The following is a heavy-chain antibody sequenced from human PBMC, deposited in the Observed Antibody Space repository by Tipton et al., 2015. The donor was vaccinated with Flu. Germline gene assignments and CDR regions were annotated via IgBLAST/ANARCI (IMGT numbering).Heavy chain of an antibody. D-gene: IGHD6-19*01. CDR2: IYYSGST. J-gene: IGHJ4*02. V-gene: IGHV4-4*07. Sequence: LRLSCTVSGGSISSYYWSWIRQPAGKGLEWIGSIYYSGSTYYNPSLKSRVTISVDTSKNQFSLKLSSVTAADTAVYYCAGGAGVDYWGQGTLVTVSS. CDR1: GGSISSYY. CDR3: AGGAGVDY.